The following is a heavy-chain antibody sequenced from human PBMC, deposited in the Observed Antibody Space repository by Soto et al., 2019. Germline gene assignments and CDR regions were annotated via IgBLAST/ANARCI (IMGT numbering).Heavy chain of an antibody. Sequence: QVQLVQSGAEVKKPGSSVTVSCKASGGTFSSYAISWVRQAPGQGLEWMGGIIPIFGTANYAQKFQGRVTITADESTSTAYMELSSLRSEDTAVYYCARGDGYCSGGSCFHPFDYWGQGTLVTVSS. CDR3: ARGDGYCSGGSCFHPFDY. J-gene: IGHJ4*02. D-gene: IGHD2-15*01. CDR1: GGTFSSYA. V-gene: IGHV1-69*01. CDR2: IIPIFGTA.